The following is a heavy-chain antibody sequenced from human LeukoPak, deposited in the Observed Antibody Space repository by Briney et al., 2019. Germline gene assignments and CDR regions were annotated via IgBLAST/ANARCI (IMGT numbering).Heavy chain of an antibody. CDR3: ARVRYSGSHLLDD. CDR2: INPNSGGT. CDR1: GYTFTGYY. V-gene: IGHV1-2*02. D-gene: IGHD1-26*01. J-gene: IGHJ4*02. Sequence: ASVKVSCKASGYTFTGYYLHWVRQAPGQGLEWMGWINPNSGGTNYAQKFQGRVTMTRDTSISTAYMELSRLRSDDTAVYYCARVRYSGSHLLDDWGQGTLVTVSS.